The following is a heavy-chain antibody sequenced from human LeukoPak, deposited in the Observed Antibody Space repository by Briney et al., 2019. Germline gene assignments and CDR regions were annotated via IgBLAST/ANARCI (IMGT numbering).Heavy chain of an antibody. CDR3: TIHRGYCSGGSCLGI. CDR2: IKSKTDGGTT. J-gene: IGHJ3*02. CDR1: GFTFSDYY. Sequence: GGSLRLSCAASGFTFSDYYMSWVRQAPGKGLEWVGRIKSKTDGGTTDYAAPVKGRFTISRDDSKNTLYLQMNSLKTEDTAVYYCTIHRGYCSGGSCLGIWGQGAMVTVSS. V-gene: IGHV3-15*01. D-gene: IGHD2-15*01.